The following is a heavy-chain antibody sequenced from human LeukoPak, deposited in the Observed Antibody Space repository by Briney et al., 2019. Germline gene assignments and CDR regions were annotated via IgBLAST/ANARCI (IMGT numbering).Heavy chain of an antibody. V-gene: IGHV3-53*01. J-gene: IGHJ4*02. D-gene: IGHD1-26*01. CDR1: GITVSTNY. Sequence: GGSLRLSCVVSGITVSTNYMSWVRQAPGKGLEWVSIIYEDGRIFYADSVKGRFTISRDNSKNTLYLQMNSLRAEDTAVYYCAKDLDSGSYYNYWGQGTLVTVSS. CDR3: AKDLDSGSYYNY. CDR2: IYEDGRI.